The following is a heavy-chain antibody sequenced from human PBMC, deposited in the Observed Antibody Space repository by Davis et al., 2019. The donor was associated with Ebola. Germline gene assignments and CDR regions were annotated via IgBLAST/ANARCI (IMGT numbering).Heavy chain of an antibody. D-gene: IGHD3-3*01. CDR3: ARVEEFYDFWSGFPSYYYGMDV. J-gene: IGHJ6*02. CDR1: GFTFNKYE. V-gene: IGHV3-48*02. CDR2: ISDCGSST. Sequence: GESLKISCAASGFTFNKYEMNWVRQAPGKGLEWISYISDCGSSTYYTESVKGRFTISRDNAKNSLYLQMNSLGDEDTAVYYCARVEEFYDFWSGFPSYYYGMDVWGQGTTVTVSS.